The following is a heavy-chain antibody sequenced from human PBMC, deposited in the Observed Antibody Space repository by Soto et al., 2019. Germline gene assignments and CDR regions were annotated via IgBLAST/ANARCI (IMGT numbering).Heavy chain of an antibody. CDR1: GYTFISYA. CDR3: ARDSKSDTSWYKY. J-gene: IGHJ4*02. V-gene: IGHV1-3*01. D-gene: IGHD2-2*02. CDR2: INAGNGNT. Sequence: PAASVKVSCKASGYTFISYAMHWVRQAPGQRLEWMGWINAGNGNTKYSQKFQGRVTITRDTSASTAYMELSSLRSEDTAVYYCARDSKSDTSWYKYWGQGTLVTVSS.